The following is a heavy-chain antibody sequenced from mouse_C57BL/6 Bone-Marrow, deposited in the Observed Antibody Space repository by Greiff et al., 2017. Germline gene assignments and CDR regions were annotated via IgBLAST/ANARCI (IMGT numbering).Heavy chain of an antibody. Sequence: EVQRVESGGGLVKPGGSLKLSCAASGFTFSSYAMSWVRQTPEKRLEWVATISDGGSYTYYPDNVKGRFTISRDNAKNNLYLQMSHLKSEDTAMYYCARRGITPAWFAYWGQGTLVTVSA. V-gene: IGHV5-4*01. D-gene: IGHD2-4*01. CDR2: ISDGGSYT. J-gene: IGHJ3*01. CDR3: ARRGITPAWFAY. CDR1: GFTFSSYA.